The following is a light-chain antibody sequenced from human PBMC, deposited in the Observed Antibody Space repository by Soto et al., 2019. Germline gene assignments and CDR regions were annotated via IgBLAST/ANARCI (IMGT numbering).Light chain of an antibody. Sequence: EIVMTQSPLSLPVTPGEPASISCRSSQSLLHSNGNSYLDWYLQKPGQSPQVLIYLGSNRASGVPDRFSGSGSGTDFTLKISRVEAEDVGVYYCMQALQTPITFGQGTRLEIK. CDR2: LGS. V-gene: IGKV2-28*01. CDR3: MQALQTPIT. J-gene: IGKJ5*01. CDR1: QSLLHSNGNSY.